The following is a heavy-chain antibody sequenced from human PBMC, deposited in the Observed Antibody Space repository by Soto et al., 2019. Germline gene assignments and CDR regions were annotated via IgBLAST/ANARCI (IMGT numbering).Heavy chain of an antibody. D-gene: IGHD6-6*01. CDR2: ISGSGGST. Sequence: EVKLLESGGGLVQPGGSLRLSCAASGFTFSSYAMSWVRQAPGKGLEWVSAISGSGGSTYYADSVKGRFTISRDNSKNTLYLQMNSLRAEDTAVYYCAEGPVGWGSSSSSWFDPWGQGTLVTVSS. J-gene: IGHJ5*02. V-gene: IGHV3-23*01. CDR1: GFTFSSYA. CDR3: AEGPVGWGSSSSSWFDP.